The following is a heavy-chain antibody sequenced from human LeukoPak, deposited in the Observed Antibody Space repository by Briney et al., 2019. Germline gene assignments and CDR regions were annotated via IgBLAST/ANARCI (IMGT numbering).Heavy chain of an antibody. Sequence: SETLSLTCTVYGGSISSYYWCWIRQPPGKGLEWIGYIYYSGSTNYNPSLKSRVTISVDTSKNQFSLKLSSVTAADTAVYYCARTDTDPSYYDILTGYYWGDAFDIWGQGTMVTVSS. V-gene: IGHV4-59*01. CDR1: GGSISSYY. CDR2: IYYSGST. J-gene: IGHJ3*02. D-gene: IGHD3-9*01. CDR3: ARTDTDPSYYDILTGYYWGDAFDI.